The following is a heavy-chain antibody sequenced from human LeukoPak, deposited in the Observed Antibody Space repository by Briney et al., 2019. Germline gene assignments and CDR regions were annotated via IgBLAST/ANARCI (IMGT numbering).Heavy chain of an antibody. CDR2: INHSGST. D-gene: IGHD3-10*01. J-gene: IGHJ6*03. CDR1: GGSFSGYY. V-gene: IGHV4-34*01. CDR3: AGGYYGRARYYYYMDV. Sequence: SETLSLTCAVYGGSFSGYYWSWIRQPPGKGLEWIGEINHSGSTNYNPSLKSRVTISVDTSKNQFSLKLSSVTAADTAVYYCAGGYYGRARYYYYMDVWGKGTTVTVSS.